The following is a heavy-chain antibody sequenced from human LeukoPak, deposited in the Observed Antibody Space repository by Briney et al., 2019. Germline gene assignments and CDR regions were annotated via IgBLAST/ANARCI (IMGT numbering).Heavy chain of an antibody. CDR2: INAGNGNT. Sequence: ASVKVSCKASGYTFTSYAMHWVRQAPGQRREWMGWINAGNGNTKYSQEFQGRVTITRDTSASTAYMELSSLRSEDMAVYYCARDLSFYGDAGLDYWGQGTLVTVSS. D-gene: IGHD4-17*01. CDR1: GYTFTSYA. J-gene: IGHJ4*02. V-gene: IGHV1-3*03. CDR3: ARDLSFYGDAGLDY.